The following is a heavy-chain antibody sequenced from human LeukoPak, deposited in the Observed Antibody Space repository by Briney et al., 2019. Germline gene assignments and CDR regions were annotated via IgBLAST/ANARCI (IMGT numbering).Heavy chain of an antibody. D-gene: IGHD2-15*01. J-gene: IGHJ4*02. CDR3: ARDGVQSRGSYFDY. CDR1: GYTFTSYG. V-gene: IGHV1-18*01. Sequence: GGSVKHSCKASGYTFTSYGISWVRQAPGQGLEWMGWISAYNGNTNYAQKLHGRFTMTTDTSTSTAYMELRSLRSDDTAVYYCARDGVQSRGSYFDYWGQGSPVSLSS. CDR2: ISAYNGNT.